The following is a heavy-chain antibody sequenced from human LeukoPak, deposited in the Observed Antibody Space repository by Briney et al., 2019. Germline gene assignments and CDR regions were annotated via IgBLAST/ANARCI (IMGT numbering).Heavy chain of an antibody. CDR1: GFTFSSYA. J-gene: IGHJ4*02. D-gene: IGHD4-17*01. Sequence: GGSLRLSCAASGFTFSSYAMSWVRQAPGKGLEWVSAISGSGGSTYYADSVKGRFTISRDNSKNTLYLQMNSLRAEDTATYYCAKGLDYGDYTTLFDYWGQGTLVTVSS. V-gene: IGHV3-23*01. CDR2: ISGSGGST. CDR3: AKGLDYGDYTTLFDY.